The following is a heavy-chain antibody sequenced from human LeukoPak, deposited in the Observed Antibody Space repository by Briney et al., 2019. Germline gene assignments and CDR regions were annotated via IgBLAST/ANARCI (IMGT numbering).Heavy chain of an antibody. Sequence: SETLSLTCAVYGGSFSGYYWSWIRQPPGKGLEWIGEINHSGSTNYNPSLKSRVTISVDTSKNQFSLKLSSVTAADTAVYYCARGSLGQWLVRSVWFDPWGQGTLVTVSS. CDR2: INHSGST. CDR3: ARGSLGQWLVRSVWFDP. CDR1: GGSFSGYY. D-gene: IGHD6-19*01. J-gene: IGHJ5*02. V-gene: IGHV4-34*01.